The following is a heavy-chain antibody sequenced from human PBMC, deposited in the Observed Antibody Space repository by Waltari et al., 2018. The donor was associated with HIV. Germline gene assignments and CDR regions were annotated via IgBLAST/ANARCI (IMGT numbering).Heavy chain of an antibody. CDR2: ISWNSDII. CDR3: AKDAASIHYYGMDV. J-gene: IGHJ6*02. CDR1: GFNFAYYA. Sequence: EMQLVESGGGLVQPGRSLSLPCSASGFNFAYYAMYWVRQAPGKGLEWVSGISWNSDIIGYADSVKGRFTISRDNAKNSLYLQMNSLGAEDTALYYCAKDAASIHYYGMDVWGQGTTVTVS. V-gene: IGHV3-9*01. D-gene: IGHD2-2*01.